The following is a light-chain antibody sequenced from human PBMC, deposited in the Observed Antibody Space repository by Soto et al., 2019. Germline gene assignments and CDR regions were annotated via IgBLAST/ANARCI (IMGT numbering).Light chain of an antibody. V-gene: IGLV2-11*01. CDR1: SSDVGGYNY. Sequence: QSALTQPRSVSGSPGQSVTLSCTGTSSDVGGYNYVSWYQQHPGKAPKLMIYAVSKRPSGVPDRFSGSKSGNTASLTISGLQAEDEADYYCCSYAGGYSWVFGGGTKLTVL. J-gene: IGLJ3*02. CDR3: CSYAGGYSWV. CDR2: AVS.